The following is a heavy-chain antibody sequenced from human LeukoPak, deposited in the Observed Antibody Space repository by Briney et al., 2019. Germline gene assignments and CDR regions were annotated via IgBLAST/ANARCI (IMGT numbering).Heavy chain of an antibody. Sequence: SETLCLTCTVSGGSISSSSYYWSWIRQPAGKALEWIVRICSSGSTNYNPSLKSRVTISVDTSKNEFSLKLSTVTAADTAVYYCARARFGGLGVVISWYFDYWGQGTLVTVSS. J-gene: IGHJ4*02. CDR1: GGSISSSSYY. CDR3: ARARFGGLGVVISWYFDY. CDR2: ICSSGST. D-gene: IGHD3-3*01. V-gene: IGHV4-61*02.